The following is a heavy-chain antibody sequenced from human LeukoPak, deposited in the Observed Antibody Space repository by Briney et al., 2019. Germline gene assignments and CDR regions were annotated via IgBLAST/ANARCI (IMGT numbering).Heavy chain of an antibody. CDR1: GGSISSSSYY. CDR3: ARLHGDYRLDAFDI. D-gene: IGHD4-17*01. J-gene: IGHJ3*02. CDR2: IYYSGST. Sequence: SETLSLTCTVSGGSISSSSYYWGWIRQPPGKGLEWVGNIYYSGSTFYNPSLKSQVTISVDTSKNQFSLKLISVTAADTAVYYCARLHGDYRLDAFDIWGQGTMVTVPS. V-gene: IGHV4-39*01.